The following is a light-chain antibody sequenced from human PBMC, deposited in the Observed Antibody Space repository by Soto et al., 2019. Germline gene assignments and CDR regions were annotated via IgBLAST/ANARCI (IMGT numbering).Light chain of an antibody. CDR1: QSISTY. CDR3: QLRGG. Sequence: EMVLTQSPATLSLSPGERATLSCRAAQSISTYLAWYQQKPGQGPRLLIYDESKWATGIPARFSGSGSGTGLTLTISSLEPEDFAVYHGQLRGGFGQGTKLEI. CDR2: DES. V-gene: IGKV3-11*01. J-gene: IGKJ2*03.